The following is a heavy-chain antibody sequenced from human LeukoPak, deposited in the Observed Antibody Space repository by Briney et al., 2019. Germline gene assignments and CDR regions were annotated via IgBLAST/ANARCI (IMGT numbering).Heavy chain of an antibody. CDR1: GGSFSGYY. Sequence: PSETLSLTCAVYGGSFSGYYWSWIRQPPGEGVGWIGEINHSGSTNYNPSLKSRVTISVDTSKNQFSLKLSSVTAADTAVYYCARRGYSSGWYPRDAFDIWGQGTMVTVSS. D-gene: IGHD6-19*01. J-gene: IGHJ3*02. V-gene: IGHV4-34*01. CDR3: ARRGYSSGWYPRDAFDI. CDR2: INHSGST.